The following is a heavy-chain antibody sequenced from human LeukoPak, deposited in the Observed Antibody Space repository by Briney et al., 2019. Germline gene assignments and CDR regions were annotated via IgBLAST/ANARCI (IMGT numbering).Heavy chain of an antibody. CDR1: GYSFTSNY. CDR3: ARDQEAFDY. V-gene: IGHV1-46*01. J-gene: IGHJ4*02. Sequence: ASVKVSCKASGYSFTSNYIHWVRQAPGQGLEWMGMIYPRDGSTSYAQKFQGRVTVTRDTSTSTVHMELSGLRSEDTAVYYCARDQEAFDYWARESWSPSPQ. CDR2: IYPRDGST.